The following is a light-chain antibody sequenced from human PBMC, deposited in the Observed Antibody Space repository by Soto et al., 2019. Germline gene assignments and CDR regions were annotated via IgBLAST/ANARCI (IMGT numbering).Light chain of an antibody. CDR1: QSVSSTY. V-gene: IGKV3-20*01. CDR2: GAS. J-gene: IGKJ1*01. Sequence: ENVLTQTPGTLSLSPGERATLSCRASQSVSSTYLAWYQQKPGQAPRLLVYGASSRATGIPDRFSASGSGTDFTLTISRLEPEEFAVYYCQQFGSSPWTFGQGTKVEIK. CDR3: QQFGSSPWT.